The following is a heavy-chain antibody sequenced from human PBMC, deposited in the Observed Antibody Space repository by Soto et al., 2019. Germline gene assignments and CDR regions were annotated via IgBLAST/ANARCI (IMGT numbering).Heavy chain of an antibody. D-gene: IGHD2-2*01. V-gene: IGHV4-59*01. CDR3: ARGLYPVFDY. Sequence: SETLSLTCTVSGGSISSYYWSWIRQPPGKGLEWIGYIYYSGSTNYNPSLKSRVTISVDTSKNQFSLKLSSVTAADTAVYYCARGLYPVFDYWGQGTLVTVSS. J-gene: IGHJ4*02. CDR2: IYYSGST. CDR1: GGSISSYY.